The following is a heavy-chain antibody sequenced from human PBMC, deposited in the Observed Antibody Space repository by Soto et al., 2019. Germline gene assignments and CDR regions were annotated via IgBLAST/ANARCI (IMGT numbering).Heavy chain of an antibody. D-gene: IGHD2-2*01. J-gene: IGHJ4*02. Sequence: GGSLRLSCAASGFTFSSYAMSWVRQAPGKGLEWVSAISGSGGSTYYADSVKGRFTISRDNSKNTLYLQMNSLRAEDTAVYYCAKDWGYCSSTSCPPFFDYWGQGTLVTVSS. CDR2: ISGSGGST. V-gene: IGHV3-23*01. CDR1: GFTFSSYA. CDR3: AKDWGYCSSTSCPPFFDY.